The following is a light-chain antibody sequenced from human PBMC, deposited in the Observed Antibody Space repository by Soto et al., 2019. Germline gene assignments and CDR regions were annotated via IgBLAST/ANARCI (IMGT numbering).Light chain of an antibody. CDR3: HQYGSSPQA. CDR1: QSVTRSF. J-gene: IGKJ3*01. Sequence: EIVLTQSPGTLSLSPGERVTLSCRASQSVTRSFLAWYQQKPGQAPRLLIYGASSRATGIPDRFSGSVSGTHFTLTISRLEPEDFAVYYCHQYGSSPQAFGPGTKVDIK. CDR2: GAS. V-gene: IGKV3-20*01.